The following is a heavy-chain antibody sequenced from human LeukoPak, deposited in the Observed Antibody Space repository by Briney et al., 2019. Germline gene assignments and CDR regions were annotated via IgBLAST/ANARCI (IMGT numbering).Heavy chain of an antibody. CDR1: GFTVSSNY. Sequence: GGSLRLSCAASGFTVSSNYVSWVRQAPGKGLEWVSVIYSGGSTYYADSVKGRFTISRDNSKNTLYLQMNSLRAEDTAVYYCARVPTGSYFDYWGQGTLVTVSS. CDR2: IYSGGST. J-gene: IGHJ4*02. D-gene: IGHD1-1*01. V-gene: IGHV3-66*01. CDR3: ARVPTGSYFDY.